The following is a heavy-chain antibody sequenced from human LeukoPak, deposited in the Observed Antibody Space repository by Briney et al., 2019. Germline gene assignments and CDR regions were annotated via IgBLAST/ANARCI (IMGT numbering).Heavy chain of an antibody. Sequence: GESLKISCKGSGYSFTSYWIGWVRQMPGKGLEWMGILYPGDSDTRYSPSFQGQVTISADKSISTAYLQWSGLKASDTAIYYCARHTSVRPYYYYYYMDVWGKGTTVTVSS. CDR2: LYPGDSDT. D-gene: IGHD6-6*01. CDR1: GYSFTSYW. CDR3: ARHTSVRPYYYYYYMDV. V-gene: IGHV5-51*01. J-gene: IGHJ6*03.